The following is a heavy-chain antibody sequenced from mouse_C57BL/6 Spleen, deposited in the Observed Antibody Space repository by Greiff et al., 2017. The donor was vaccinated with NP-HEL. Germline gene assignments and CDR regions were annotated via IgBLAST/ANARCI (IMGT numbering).Heavy chain of an antibody. D-gene: IGHD6-1*01. CDR2: IYPGSGNT. CDR1: GYTFTDYY. Sequence: QVQLQQSGAELVRPGASVKLSCKASGYTFTDYYINWVKQRPGQGLEWIARIYPGSGNTNYNEKFKGKATLTAEKSSSTAYMQLSSLTSEDTAVYYCASLCLSGAMDYWGQGTSVTVSS. CDR3: ASLCLSGAMDY. V-gene: IGHV1-76*01. J-gene: IGHJ4*01.